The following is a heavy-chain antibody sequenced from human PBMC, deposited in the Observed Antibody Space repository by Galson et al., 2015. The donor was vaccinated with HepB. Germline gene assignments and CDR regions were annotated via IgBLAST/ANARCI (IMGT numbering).Heavy chain of an antibody. J-gene: IGHJ4*02. Sequence: SVKVSCKASGYTFTNYAMHWVRQAPGQRLEWMGWINPGNGNTKYSQKFLGRVTITRDTSASTAYMELSSLRSEDTAVYYCASRGRSAAAGMGYWGQGTLVTVSS. V-gene: IGHV1-3*01. CDR2: INPGNGNT. D-gene: IGHD6-13*01. CDR3: ASRGRSAAAGMGY. CDR1: GYTFTNYA.